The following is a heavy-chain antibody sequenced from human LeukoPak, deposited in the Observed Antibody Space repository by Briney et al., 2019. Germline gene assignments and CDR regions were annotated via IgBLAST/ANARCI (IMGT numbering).Heavy chain of an antibody. CDR1: GFTFSTYN. CDR2: IGTSSGAI. V-gene: IGHV3-48*02. D-gene: IGHD6-19*01. CDR3: ARDLRGWSAWDH. Sequence: GGSLRLSCSASGFTFSTYNMNWVRQAPGKGLEWVSFIGTSSGAIYYADSVKGRFTISRDNARKSLYLQMNSLRDEDTAVYFCARDLRGWSAWDHWGQGTLVTVSS. J-gene: IGHJ4*02.